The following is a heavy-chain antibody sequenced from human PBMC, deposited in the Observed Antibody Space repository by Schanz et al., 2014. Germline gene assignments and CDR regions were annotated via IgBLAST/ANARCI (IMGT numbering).Heavy chain of an antibody. CDR2: VRYDGSNQ. D-gene: IGHD6-19*01. CDR1: GFSFRDYG. V-gene: IGHV3-30*02. CDR3: AKCIGWYGRCAFDI. J-gene: IGHJ3*02. Sequence: QVQLVESGGGVVQPGGSLRLSCAASGFSFRDYGMHWVRQAPGKGLEWVAYVRYDGSNQYYADFVKGRFSISRDNSKNILYLQMNSLRAEDTALYYCAKCIGWYGRCAFDIWGQGTMVTVSS.